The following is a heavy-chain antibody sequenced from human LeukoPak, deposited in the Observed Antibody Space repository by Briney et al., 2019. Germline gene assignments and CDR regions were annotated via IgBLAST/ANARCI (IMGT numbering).Heavy chain of an antibody. CDR3: ARLTIFGGTRDY. CDR1: SGSISSYY. Sequence: PSETLSLTCTVSSGSISSYYWSWIRQPPGKGLEWIGYIYYSGSTNYNPSLKSRVTISVDTSKNQFSLKLSSMTAADTAVYYCARLTIFGGTRDYWGQGTLVTVSS. V-gene: IGHV4-59*08. D-gene: IGHD3-3*01. J-gene: IGHJ4*02. CDR2: IYYSGST.